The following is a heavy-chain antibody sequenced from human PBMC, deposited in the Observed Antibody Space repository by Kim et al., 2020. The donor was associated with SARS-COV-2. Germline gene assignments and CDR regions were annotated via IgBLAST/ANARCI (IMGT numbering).Heavy chain of an antibody. Sequence: GGSLRLSCAASGFTFSSYWMHWVRQAPGKGLVWVSRINSDGSSTSYADSVKGRFTISRDNAKNTLYLQMNSLRAEDTAVYYCARVAGFTIFGVVPGNYYYMDVWGKGTTVTVPS. J-gene: IGHJ6*03. CDR3: ARVAGFTIFGVVPGNYYYMDV. CDR1: GFTFSSYW. V-gene: IGHV3-74*01. D-gene: IGHD3-3*01. CDR2: INSDGSST.